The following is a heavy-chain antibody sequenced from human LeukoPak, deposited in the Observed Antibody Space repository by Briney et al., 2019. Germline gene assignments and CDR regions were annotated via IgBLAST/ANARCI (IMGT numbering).Heavy chain of an antibody. D-gene: IGHD3-10*01. CDR3: ARDPAGTFIDY. V-gene: IGHV4-59*01. CDR2: IYYTGNT. J-gene: IGHJ4*02. Sequence: SETLSLTCTVSGGSISGYYWSWIRQPPGKGLEWIGYIYYTGNTKYNPSFKSRVTISEDTSKNQFSLKLSSVTAADTAVYYCARDPAGTFIDYWGQGTLVTVSS. CDR1: GGSISGYY.